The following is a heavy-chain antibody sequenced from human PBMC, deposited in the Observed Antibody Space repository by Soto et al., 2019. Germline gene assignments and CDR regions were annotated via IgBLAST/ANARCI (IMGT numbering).Heavy chain of an antibody. CDR1: GGTFSSYA. V-gene: IGHV1-69*13. J-gene: IGHJ6*02. CDR2: IIPIFGTA. CDR3: ARDPRGETRKIRVAAAGYYYGMDV. D-gene: IGHD6-13*01. Sequence: ASVKVSCKASGGTFSSYAISWVRQAPGQGLEWMGGIIPIFGTANYAQKFQGRVTITADESTSTAYMELSSLRSEDTAVYYCARDPRGETRKIRVAAAGYYYGMDVWGQGTTVTVSS.